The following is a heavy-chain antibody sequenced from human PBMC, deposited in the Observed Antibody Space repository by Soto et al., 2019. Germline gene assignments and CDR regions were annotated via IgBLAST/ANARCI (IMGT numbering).Heavy chain of an antibody. Sequence: SETLSLTCAVYGGSFSDYYWSWIRQPPGKGLEWIGEINHSGSTNYNPSLKSRVTISVDTSKNQFSLKLSSVTAADTAVYYCASSSKVGLRYYGMDVWGQGTTVTVSS. V-gene: IGHV4-34*01. D-gene: IGHD1-26*01. CDR3: ASSSKVGLRYYGMDV. CDR1: GGSFSDYY. J-gene: IGHJ6*02. CDR2: INHSGST.